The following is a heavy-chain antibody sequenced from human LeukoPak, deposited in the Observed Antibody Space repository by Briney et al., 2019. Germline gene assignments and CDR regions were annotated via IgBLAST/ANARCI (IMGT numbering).Heavy chain of an antibody. V-gene: IGHV1-69*13. CDR3: AGVEGWQQLVDY. CDR1: GGTFSSYA. J-gene: IGHJ4*02. D-gene: IGHD6-13*01. CDR2: IIPIFGTA. Sequence: GASVKVSCKASGGTFSSYAISWVRQAPGQGLEWMGGIIPIFGTANYAQKFQGRVTITADESTSTAYMELSSLRSEDTAVYYCAGVEGWQQLVDYWGQGTLVTVSS.